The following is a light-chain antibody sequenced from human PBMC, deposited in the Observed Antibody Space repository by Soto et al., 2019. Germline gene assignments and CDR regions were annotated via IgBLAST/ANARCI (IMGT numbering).Light chain of an antibody. CDR3: QQANSFPFI. V-gene: IGKV1D-12*01. J-gene: IGKJ2*01. CDR2: GAS. CDR1: RDISTW. Sequence: DIRMTQSPSSVSASVGDRVTITCQASRDISTWLAWYQQKPGKAPKLLIYGASNLQSGVPSRFSGRGSGTDFTLTISSLQPEDFGTYYCQQANSFPFIFAQGTKVDIK.